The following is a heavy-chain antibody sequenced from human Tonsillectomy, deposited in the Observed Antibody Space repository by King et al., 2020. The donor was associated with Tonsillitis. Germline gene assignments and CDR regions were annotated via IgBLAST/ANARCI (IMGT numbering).Heavy chain of an antibody. CDR3: TRERGNYKRGGY. D-gene: IGHD1-26*01. V-gene: IGHV1-18*04. J-gene: IGHJ4*02. CDR2: INTYKGNT. Sequence: VQLVESGAEVKKPGDSVKVSCKPSGYTFTSYGISWVRQAPGQGLEWMGWINTYKGNTNYAQRFQDRVTMTMDTSTSTADMELRGLTSDDTAVYYCTRERGNYKRGGYWGQGTLVTVSS. CDR1: GYTFTSYG.